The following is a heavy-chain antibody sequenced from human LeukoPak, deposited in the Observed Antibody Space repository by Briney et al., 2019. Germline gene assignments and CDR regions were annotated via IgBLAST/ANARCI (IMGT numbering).Heavy chain of an antibody. V-gene: IGHV4-38-2*02. D-gene: IGHD3-22*01. J-gene: IGHJ3*02. CDR1: GYSISSGYY. CDR2: IYHSGTT. Sequence: SETLSLTCTVSGYSISSGYYWGWIRQPPGKGLEWIGSIYHSGTTYYNPSLKSRVTISVDTSKNQFSLKLSSVTAADTAVYYCARFGRYYDSSGYDDAFDIWGQGTMVTVSS. CDR3: ARFGRYYDSSGYDDAFDI.